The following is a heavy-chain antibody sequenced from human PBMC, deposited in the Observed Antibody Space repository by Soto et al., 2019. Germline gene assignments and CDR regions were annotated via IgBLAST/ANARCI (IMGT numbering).Heavy chain of an antibody. J-gene: IGHJ4*02. Sequence: QVQLEQSGAEVRKAGASVQLACKAYGYTFSNYYMHWVRQAPGQGLEWMGVINPSVGLTSYAQKFQGRLTVTRDTSTSTVYMELSSLTFADTALYYCARALSAGSQAYYNVAFWGQGTLLTVSS. V-gene: IGHV1-46*01. D-gene: IGHD3-10*01. CDR3: ARALSAGSQAYYNVAF. CDR1: GYTFSNYY. CDR2: INPSVGLT.